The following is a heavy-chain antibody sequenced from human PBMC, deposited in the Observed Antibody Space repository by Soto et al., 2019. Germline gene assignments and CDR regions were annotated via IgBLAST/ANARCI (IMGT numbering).Heavy chain of an antibody. J-gene: IGHJ4*02. CDR1: GFTFSNAW. D-gene: IGHD5-12*01. CDR2: IKSKTDGGTT. Sequence: EVQLVESGGGLVKPGGSLRLSCAASGFTFSNAWMNWVRQAPGKGLEWVGRIKSKTDGGTTDYAAPVKGRFTISRDDSKNTLDLQMNSLKTEGTAVYYCTTDFGYRGYPGGYWGQGTLVTVSS. CDR3: TTDFGYRGYPGGY. V-gene: IGHV3-15*07.